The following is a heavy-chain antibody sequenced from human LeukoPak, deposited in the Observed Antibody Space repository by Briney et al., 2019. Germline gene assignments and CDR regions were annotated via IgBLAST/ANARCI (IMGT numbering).Heavy chain of an antibody. J-gene: IGHJ4*02. CDR3: AGLFCGGDCFDY. D-gene: IGHD2-21*02. CDR2: IYYSGST. Sequence: SETLSLTCTVSGGSISSGGYYWSWLRQHPGKGLEWIGYIYYSGSTYYNPSLKSRVTISVDTSKNQFSLKLSSVTAADTAVYYCAGLFCGGDCFDYWGQGTLVTVSS. CDR1: GGSISSGGYY. V-gene: IGHV4-31*03.